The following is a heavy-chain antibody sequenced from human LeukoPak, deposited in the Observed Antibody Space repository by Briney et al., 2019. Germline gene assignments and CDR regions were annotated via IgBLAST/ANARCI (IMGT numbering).Heavy chain of an antibody. D-gene: IGHD6-13*01. CDR2: INQDGSAE. J-gene: IGHJ4*02. V-gene: IGHV3-7*01. Sequence: GGSLRLSCAASGFTLNNFWMSWVRQAPGKGLEWVANINQDGSAEYYVDSVKGRFTISRDNAKNSLYLQMNSLRAEDTAVYYCARAEATGRVDYWGQGTLVTVSS. CDR3: ARAEATGRVDY. CDR1: GFTLNNFW.